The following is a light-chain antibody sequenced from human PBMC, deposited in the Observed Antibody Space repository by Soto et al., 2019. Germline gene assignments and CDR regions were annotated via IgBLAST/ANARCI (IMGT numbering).Light chain of an antibody. Sequence: DIQMTQSTSSLSASVGDRVTITYRASQSTSSYLKWYQQKPGKAPKLLIYAASSLQSGVPSRFSGSGSGTDFTLTISSLQPEDFATYYCQQRYSTPRTFGQGTKVEIK. J-gene: IGKJ1*01. CDR3: QQRYSTPRT. CDR2: AAS. CDR1: QSTSSY. V-gene: IGKV1-39*01.